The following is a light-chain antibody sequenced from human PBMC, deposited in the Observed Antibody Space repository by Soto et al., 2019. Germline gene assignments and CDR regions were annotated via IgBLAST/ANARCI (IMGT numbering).Light chain of an antibody. CDR2: EGS. Sequence: QSALTQPASVSGSPEQSITISCTGTSSDVGAYNLVSWYQQHPGKAPRLIIYEGSKRPSGISHRFSGSKSDNTASLTISGLQAEDEADYYCTSYTSTSTYVFGTGTKVTVL. J-gene: IGLJ1*01. V-gene: IGLV2-14*02. CDR3: TSYTSTSTYV. CDR1: SSDVGAYNL.